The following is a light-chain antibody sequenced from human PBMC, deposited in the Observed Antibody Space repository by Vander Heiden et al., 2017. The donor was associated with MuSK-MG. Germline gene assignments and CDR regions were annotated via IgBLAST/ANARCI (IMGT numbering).Light chain of an antibody. Sequence: AIQMTPSPSSLSASIGDRVTITCRASQGIKNDLSWYQQKPGKAPKLLISDASNLQSGVPSRFSGSGSGTDFTLTISSLQPEDFATYYCLQDYNYPWTFGQGTKVEIK. CDR1: QGIKND. CDR2: DAS. V-gene: IGKV1-6*01. J-gene: IGKJ1*01. CDR3: LQDYNYPWT.